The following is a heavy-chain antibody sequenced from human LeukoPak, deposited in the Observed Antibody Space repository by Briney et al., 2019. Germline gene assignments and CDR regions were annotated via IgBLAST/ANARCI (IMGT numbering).Heavy chain of an antibody. CDR3: ARHGTLTTVNADFDY. D-gene: IGHD4-11*01. CDR1: GYSFSNHW. CDR2: IYPGDSDT. J-gene: IGHJ4*02. V-gene: IGHV5-51*01. Sequence: GESLKISCKGSGYSFSNHWIGWVRQMPGKGLEWMGIIYPGDSDTRYSPSFQGQVTISADKSISTAYLQWSSLKASDTAMYYCARHGTLTTVNADFDYWGQGTLVTVSS.